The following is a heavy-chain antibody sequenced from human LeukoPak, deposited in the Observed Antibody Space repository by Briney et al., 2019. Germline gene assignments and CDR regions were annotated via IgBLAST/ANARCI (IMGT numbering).Heavy chain of an antibody. V-gene: IGHV3-23*01. D-gene: IGHD6-19*01. J-gene: IGHJ4*02. CDR2: ISGSGGTT. CDR3: AKRDSSGALPRLFDY. Sequence: GGSLRLSCAASGFTFSSYAMSWVRQAPGKGLEWGSYISGSGGTTFYADSVKGRVTISRDNSKNTLYLQMNSLRAEDTAVYYWAKRDSSGALPRLFDYWGQGTLVTVSS. CDR1: GFTFSSYA.